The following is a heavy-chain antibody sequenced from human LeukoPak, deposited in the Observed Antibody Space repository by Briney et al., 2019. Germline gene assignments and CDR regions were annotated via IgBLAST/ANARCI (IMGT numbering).Heavy chain of an antibody. CDR1: AASISSDY. CDR2: IYNSGTT. J-gene: IGHJ5*02. V-gene: IGHV4-4*07. D-gene: IGHD2-2*01. CDR3: ARGTTSRRGFDP. Sequence: SETLSPTCTLSAASISSDYSGWIRQPDGRGLEWIGRIYNSGTTNYHPSLKSRVTLSVDTSKNQFSLKLTSVTAADTAVYYCARGTTSRRGFDPWGQGTLVTVSS.